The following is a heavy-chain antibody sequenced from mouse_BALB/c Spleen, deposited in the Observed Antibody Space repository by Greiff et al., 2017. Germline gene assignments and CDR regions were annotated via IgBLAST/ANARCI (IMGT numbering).Heavy chain of an antibody. D-gene: IGHD2-14*01. CDR3: ARHYRSHYYAMDY. Sequence: VQLQQPGAELVKPGASVKMSCKASGYTFTSYWMHWVKQRPGQGLEWIGVIDPSDSYTSYNQKFKGKATLTADKSSSTAYMQLSSLTSDDSAVYFCARHYRSHYYAMDYWGQGTSVTVSS. J-gene: IGHJ4*01. V-gene: IGHV1-69*02. CDR1: GYTFTSYW. CDR2: IDPSDSYT.